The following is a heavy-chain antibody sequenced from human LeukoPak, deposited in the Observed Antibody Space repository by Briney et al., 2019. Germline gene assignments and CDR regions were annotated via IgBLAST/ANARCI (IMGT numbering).Heavy chain of an antibody. CDR1: GFTFSSYW. D-gene: IGHD5-18*01. J-gene: IGHJ5*02. CDR3: ARGYNNHANGFDP. CDR2: IKEDGSDK. V-gene: IGHV3-7*05. Sequence: PGRTLRLSCAASGFTFSSYWTSWVCHAQGQGLERVANIKEDGSDKYYVDSVKGRFTISRDNAKNSLDLQMNSLRAEDTAVYYCARGYNNHANGFDPWGLGTLVTVSS.